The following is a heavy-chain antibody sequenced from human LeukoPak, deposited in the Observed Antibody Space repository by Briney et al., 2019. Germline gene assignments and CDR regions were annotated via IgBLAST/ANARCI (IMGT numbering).Heavy chain of an antibody. CDR1: GFTFSSSA. CDR2: ISNNGGYT. Sequence: GGSLRLSCAASGFTFSSSAMSWVRQAPGKGLEWVSAISNNGGYTYYADSVQGRFTISRDNSKSTLCLQMDSLRGEDTAVYYCAKDFRIGYSAHFDYWGQGALVTVSS. CDR3: AKDFRIGYSAHFDY. D-gene: IGHD2-21*01. J-gene: IGHJ4*02. V-gene: IGHV3-23*01.